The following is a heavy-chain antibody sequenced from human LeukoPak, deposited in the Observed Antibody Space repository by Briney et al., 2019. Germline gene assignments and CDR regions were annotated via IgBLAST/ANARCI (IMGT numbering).Heavy chain of an antibody. V-gene: IGHV1-46*01. CDR3: ARVVAGLLSGYFDY. D-gene: IGHD3-3*01. CDR1: GYTFTGYY. CDR2: INPSGGGT. J-gene: IGHJ4*02. Sequence: ASVKVSCKASGYTFTGYYMHWVRQAPGQGLEWIGIINPSGGGTSYAQKFQGRVTMTRDMSTSTVYMELRSLRSEDTAVYYCARVVAGLLSGYFDYWGQGTLVTVSS.